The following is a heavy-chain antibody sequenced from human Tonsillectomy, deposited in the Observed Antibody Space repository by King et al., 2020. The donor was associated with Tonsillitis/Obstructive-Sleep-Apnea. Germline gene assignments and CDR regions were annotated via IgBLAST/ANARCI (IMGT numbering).Heavy chain of an antibody. D-gene: IGHD4-17*01. CDR3: ARVGVYGDYGVEY. J-gene: IGHJ4*02. Sequence: VQLQQWGAGLLKPSETLSLTCAVYGGSFSGHYWSWIRQPPGKGLDWVGEIHHSGGTNYNPSLKSRVTISVDTSKNQFSLKLSSVTAADTAVYYCARVGVYGDYGVEYWGQGTLVTVSS. V-gene: IGHV4-34*01. CDR1: GGSFSGHY. CDR2: IHHSGGT.